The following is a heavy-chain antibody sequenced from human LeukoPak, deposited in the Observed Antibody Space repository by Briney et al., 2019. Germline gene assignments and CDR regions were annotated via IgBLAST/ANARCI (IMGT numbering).Heavy chain of an antibody. CDR3: ARVGDYYDSSGYYHPYFDY. CDR2: IIPIFGTA. J-gene: IGHJ4*02. CDR1: GYTFISYY. D-gene: IGHD3-22*01. V-gene: IGHV1-69*13. Sequence: GASVKVSCKASGYTFISYYMHWVRQAPGQGLEWMGGIIPIFGTANYAQKFQGRVTITADESTSTAYMELSSLRSEDTAVYYCARVGDYYDSSGYYHPYFDYWGQGTLVTVSS.